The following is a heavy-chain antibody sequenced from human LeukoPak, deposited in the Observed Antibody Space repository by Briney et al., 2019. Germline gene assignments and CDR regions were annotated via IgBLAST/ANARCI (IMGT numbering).Heavy chain of an antibody. CDR1: GFTFSSWW. V-gene: IGHV3-7*05. CDR2: IKKDGREK. J-gene: IGHJ4*02. Sequence: GGSLRLSCAASGFTFSSWWMSWVRQAPGKGLEWVANIKKDGREKYYVDSVKGRFTISRDNAKNSLYLQMNSLKTEDTAVYYRTTDLYFGLRGSYAQGYWGQGTLVTVSS. CDR3: TTDLYFGLRGSYAQGY. D-gene: IGHD1-26*01.